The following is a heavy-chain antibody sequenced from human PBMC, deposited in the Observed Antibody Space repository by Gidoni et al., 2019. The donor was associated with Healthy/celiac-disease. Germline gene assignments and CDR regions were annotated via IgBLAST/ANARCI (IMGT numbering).Heavy chain of an antibody. Sequence: QVQLVESGEGVVQPGRSLRLSCAASGLTFSGYAMHWVRQAPGKGLEWVAVISYDGSSKYFADSVKGRFTISRDNSKNTLYLQMNSLRAEDTAVYYCARSGYSYGYPYGGLDAFDIWGQGTMVIVSS. D-gene: IGHD5-18*01. CDR3: ARSGYSYGYPYGGLDAFDI. V-gene: IGHV3-30*04. CDR1: GLTFSGYA. J-gene: IGHJ3*02. CDR2: ISYDGSSK.